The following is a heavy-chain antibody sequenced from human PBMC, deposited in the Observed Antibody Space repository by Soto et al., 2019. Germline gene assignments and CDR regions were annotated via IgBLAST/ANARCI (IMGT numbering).Heavy chain of an antibody. V-gene: IGHV3-30-3*01. CDR2: ISYDGSNK. CDR1: GFTFSSYA. Sequence: PGGSLRLSCAASGFTFSSYAMHWVRQAPGKGLEWVAVISYDGSNKYYADSVKGRFTISRDNSKNTLYLQMNSLRAEDTAVYYCARDSVGDGYIPTASDYWGQGTLVTVSS. D-gene: IGHD5-12*01. J-gene: IGHJ4*02. CDR3: ARDSVGDGYIPTASDY.